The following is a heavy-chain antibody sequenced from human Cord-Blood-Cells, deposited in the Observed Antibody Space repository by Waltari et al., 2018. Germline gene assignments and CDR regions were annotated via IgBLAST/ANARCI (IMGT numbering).Heavy chain of an antibody. CDR1: GYSISSGYY. Sequence: QVQLQESGPGLVKPSETLSLTCAVSGYSISSGYYWGWIRQPPGKGLEWIGSIYHSGSTYYNPTLKSRVTISVDTSKNQFSLKLSSVTAADTAVYYCARRDDILTGYIVDYGGQGTLVTVSS. V-gene: IGHV4-38-2*01. CDR2: IYHSGST. D-gene: IGHD3-9*01. CDR3: ARRDDILTGYIVDY. J-gene: IGHJ4*02.